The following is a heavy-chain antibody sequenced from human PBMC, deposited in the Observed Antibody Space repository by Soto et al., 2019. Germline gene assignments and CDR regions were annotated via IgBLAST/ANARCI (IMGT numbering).Heavy chain of an antibody. D-gene: IGHD2-2*01. Sequence: GGSLRLSCAASGFTFSSYSMNWVRQAPGKGLEWVSSISSSSSYIYYADSVKGRFTISRDNAKNSLYLQMNSLRAEDTAVYYCARDRRYCSSTSCYRGYYYYGMGVWGQGTTVTVSS. V-gene: IGHV3-21*01. CDR3: ARDRRYCSSTSCYRGYYYYGMGV. J-gene: IGHJ6*02. CDR2: ISSSSSYI. CDR1: GFTFSSYS.